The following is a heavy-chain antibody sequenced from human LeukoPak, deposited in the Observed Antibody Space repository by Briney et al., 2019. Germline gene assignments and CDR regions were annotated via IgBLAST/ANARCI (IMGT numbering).Heavy chain of an antibody. CDR2: INHSGST. J-gene: IGHJ5*02. Sequence: SETLSLTCAVYGGSFSGYYWSWIRQPPGKGLEWIGEINHSGSTYYNPSLKSRVTISVDTSKNQFSLKLSSVTAADTAVYYCARHFYGNWFDPWGQGTLVTVSS. CDR3: ARHFYGNWFDP. CDR1: GGSFSGYY. V-gene: IGHV4-34*01. D-gene: IGHD2/OR15-2a*01.